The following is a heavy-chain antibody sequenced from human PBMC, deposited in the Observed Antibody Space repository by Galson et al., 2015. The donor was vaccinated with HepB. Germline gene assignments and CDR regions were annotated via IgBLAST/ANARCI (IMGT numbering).Heavy chain of an antibody. CDR2: IVGSGGRT. CDR1: GLTFSSFA. D-gene: IGHD5-24*01. J-gene: IGHJ6*03. Sequence: SLRLSCAASGLTFSSFAMTWVRQAPGKGLEWVSTIVGSGGRTYYADSVRGRFTISRDNSKDTLYLQMNSLRADDTAIYFCAKHKGGEVANYCMDVWGRGTTVIVSS. CDR3: AKHKGGEVANYCMDV. V-gene: IGHV3-23*01.